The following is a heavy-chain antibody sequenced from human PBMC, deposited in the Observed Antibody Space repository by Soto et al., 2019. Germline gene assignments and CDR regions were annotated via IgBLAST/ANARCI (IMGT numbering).Heavy chain of an antibody. CDR1: GGTFSSYA. D-gene: IGHD3-9*01. CDR2: IIPIFGTA. V-gene: IGHV1-69*13. Sequence: SVKVSCKASGGTFSSYAISWVRQAPGQGLEWMGGIIPIFGTANYAQKFQGRVTITADESTSTAYMELSSLRSEDTAVYYCARDRRRYFDSLFDYWGQGTLVSVSS. J-gene: IGHJ4*02. CDR3: ARDRRRYFDSLFDY.